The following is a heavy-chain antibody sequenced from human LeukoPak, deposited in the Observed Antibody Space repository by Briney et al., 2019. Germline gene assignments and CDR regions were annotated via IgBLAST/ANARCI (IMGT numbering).Heavy chain of an antibody. V-gene: IGHV4-34*01. Sequence: SETLSITCAVYGGSFSGYYWSWIRQPPGKGLEWIGEINHSGSTNYNPSLKSRVTISVDTSKNQFSLKLSSVTAADTAVYYCARVHAGIAVAGMLDYWGQGTLVTVSS. CDR3: ARVHAGIAVAGMLDY. D-gene: IGHD6-19*01. CDR1: GGSFSGYY. CDR2: INHSGST. J-gene: IGHJ4*02.